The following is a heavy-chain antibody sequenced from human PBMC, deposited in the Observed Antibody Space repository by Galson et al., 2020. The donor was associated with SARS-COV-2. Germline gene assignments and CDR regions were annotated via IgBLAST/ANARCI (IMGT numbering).Heavy chain of an antibody. D-gene: IGHD6-19*01. CDR2: IHYSGST. J-gene: IGHJ4*02. V-gene: IGHV4-31*03. Sequence: SQTLSLTCTVSGGSISSGGYYWSWIRQHPGKGLEWIGYIHYSGSTYYNPSLKSRVTISVDTSKNQFSLKLSSVTAADTAVYYCARSPGGWYSEDFDYWGQGTLVTASS. CDR1: GGSISSGGYY. CDR3: ARSPGGWYSEDFDY.